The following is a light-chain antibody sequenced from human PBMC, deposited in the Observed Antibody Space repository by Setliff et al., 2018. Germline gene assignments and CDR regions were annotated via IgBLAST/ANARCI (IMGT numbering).Light chain of an antibody. J-gene: IGKJ5*01. CDR1: QTVVHSINNKNY. CDR3: QQYYTTPIT. CDR2: CAS. V-gene: IGKV4-1*01. Sequence: DIVMTQSPDSLAVSLGERATIKCKSSQTVVHSINNKNYLAWYQHKAGQSPKLLIYCASTRESGVPDRFSGSGSGTDFTLTISSLQAEDVAIYYCQQYYTTPITFGQGTRLRLN.